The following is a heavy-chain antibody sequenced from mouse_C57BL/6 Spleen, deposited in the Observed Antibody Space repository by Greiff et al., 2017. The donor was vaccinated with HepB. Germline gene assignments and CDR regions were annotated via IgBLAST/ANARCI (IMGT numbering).Heavy chain of an antibody. V-gene: IGHV1-15*01. CDR2: IDPETGGT. D-gene: IGHD4-1*01. J-gene: IGHJ4*01. CDR1: GYTFTDYE. CDR3: TRRETGRFYAMDY. Sequence: QVQLQQSGAELVRPGASVTLSCKASGYTFTDYEMHWVKQTPVHGLEWIGAIDPETGGTAYNQKFKGKAILTADKSSSTAYMELRSLTSEDSAVYDCTRRETGRFYAMDYWGQGTSVTVAS.